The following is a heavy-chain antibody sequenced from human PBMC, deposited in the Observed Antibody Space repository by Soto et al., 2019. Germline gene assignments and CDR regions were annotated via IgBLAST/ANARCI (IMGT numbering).Heavy chain of an antibody. CDR2: ISYDGSNK. CDR3: AKEGEYSGYDQQYYFDY. V-gene: IGHV3-30*18. D-gene: IGHD5-12*01. Sequence: QVQLVESGGGVVQPGRSLRLSCAASGFTFSSYGMHWVRQAPGKGLEWVAVISYDGSNKYYADSVKGRFTISRDNSKNPLYMQMNSLRAEDTAVYYCAKEGEYSGYDQQYYFDYWGQGTLVTVSS. CDR1: GFTFSSYG. J-gene: IGHJ4*02.